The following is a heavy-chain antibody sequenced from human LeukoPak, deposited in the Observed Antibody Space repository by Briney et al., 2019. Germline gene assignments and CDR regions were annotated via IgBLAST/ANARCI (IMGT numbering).Heavy chain of an antibody. CDR3: ARDGTAPGLYFDL. CDR1: GFTFSDYW. J-gene: IGHJ4*01. V-gene: IGHV3-7*01. D-gene: IGHD1/OR15-1a*01. CDR2: IRQDGSEK. Sequence: GGSLRLSCAVSGFTFSDYWMNWVRQAPGKGLEWVASIRQDGSEKTYLDSVKGRFTISRDNTKNSLFLQMNSLRAEDTAVHYCARDGTAPGLYFDLWGQGTLVTVSS.